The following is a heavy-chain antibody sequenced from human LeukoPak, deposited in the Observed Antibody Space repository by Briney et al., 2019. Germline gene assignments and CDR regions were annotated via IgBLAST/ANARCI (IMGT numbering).Heavy chain of an antibody. J-gene: IGHJ4*02. CDR3: ARVRLGELSLLDY. CDR2: IYYSGST. Sequence: SETLSLTCTVSGGSISSYYWSWIRQPPGKGLEWIGYIYYSGSTNYNLSLKSRVTISVDTSKNQFSLKLSSVTAADTAVYYCARVRLGELSLLDYWGQGTQVTVSS. D-gene: IGHD3-16*02. V-gene: IGHV4-59*01. CDR1: GGSISSYY.